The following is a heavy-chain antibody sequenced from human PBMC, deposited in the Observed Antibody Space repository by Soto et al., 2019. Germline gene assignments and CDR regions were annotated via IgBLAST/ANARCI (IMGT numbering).Heavy chain of an antibody. CDR1: GGSISPSY. Sequence: QVRLQESGPGLVEPSETLSVTCTVSGGSISPSYWNWVRQPPGKRLEWIGCIYYTGNTYYNPSLKSRVTISRDTSKNQFSLEVTSVTAADTARYYCPAGFDHNNFGSWGQGTLVTVSS. CDR3: PAGFDHNNFGS. V-gene: IGHV4-59*01. CDR2: IYYTGNT. D-gene: IGHD1-20*01. J-gene: IGHJ5*01.